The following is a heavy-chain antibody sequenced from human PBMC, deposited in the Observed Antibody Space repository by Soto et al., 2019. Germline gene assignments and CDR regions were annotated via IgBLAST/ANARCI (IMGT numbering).Heavy chain of an antibody. CDR3: ARAPTVNYYFVP. J-gene: IGHJ4*02. CDR1: GYTFTSYY. Sequence: QVQLVQSGAEVKKPGASVKVSCKASGYTFTSYYIHCVLQAPGQGLAWKGINNLGSGTTSYAQKLQGRVTMTRVTSTSTVYMELSSLRSKHTAVYYCARAPTVNYYFVPWGQGTLVTVSS. CDR2: NNLGSGTT. V-gene: IGHV1-46*01. D-gene: IGHD4-17*01.